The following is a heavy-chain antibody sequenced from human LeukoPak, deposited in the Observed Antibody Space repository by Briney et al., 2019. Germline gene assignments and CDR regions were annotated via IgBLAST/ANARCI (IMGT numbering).Heavy chain of an antibody. J-gene: IGHJ3*02. V-gene: IGHV3-30*18. CDR3: AKGRGAFDI. CDR2: ISNDGSNK. Sequence: QPGGSLRLSCAASGXTFSSYGMHWVRQAPGKGLEWVAVISNDGSNKYYADSVKGRFTISRDNSKNTLYLQMNSLRAEDTAVYYCAKGRGAFDIWGQGTMVTVSS. D-gene: IGHD3-10*01. CDR1: GXTFSSYG.